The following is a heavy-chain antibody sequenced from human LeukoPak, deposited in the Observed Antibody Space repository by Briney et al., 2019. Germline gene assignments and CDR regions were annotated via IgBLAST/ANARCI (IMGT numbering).Heavy chain of an antibody. CDR2: IEGDGSTT. CDR3: ARGWVPSDISMS. V-gene: IGHV3-74*01. D-gene: IGHD3-9*01. CDR1: GFTFSTFW. J-gene: IGHJ3*01. Sequence: GGSLRLSCAASGFTFSTFWMHCVRQPPGKGLVWVSRIEGDGSTTEYADSVKGRFTISRDNAKDTLYLQMNSLRAEDTAAYYCARGWVPSDISMSWGQGTVVTVSS.